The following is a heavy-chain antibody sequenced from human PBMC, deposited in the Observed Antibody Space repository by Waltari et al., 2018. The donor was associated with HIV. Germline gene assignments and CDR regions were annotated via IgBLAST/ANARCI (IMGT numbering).Heavy chain of an antibody. V-gene: IGHV3-21*01. Sequence: EVQLVESGGGLVKPGGSLRLSCAASGFTFSSYGMDWVRQAPGKGVEWVSSISSGSSYIYYADSVKGRFTISRDNAKNSLYLQMNSLRAEDTAVYYCARDGNQLLFDYWGQGTLVTVSS. D-gene: IGHD2-2*01. CDR1: GFTFSSYG. CDR2: ISSGSSYI. J-gene: IGHJ4*02. CDR3: ARDGNQLLFDY.